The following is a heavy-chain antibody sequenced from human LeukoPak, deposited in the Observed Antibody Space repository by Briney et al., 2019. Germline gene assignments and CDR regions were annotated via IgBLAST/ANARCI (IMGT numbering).Heavy chain of an antibody. Sequence: GGSLRLSCAASGFTVSSNYMSWVRQAPGKGLEWVSIIYSGGSTYYADSVKGRFTISRDNAKNTLYLQMNSLRAEDTAVYYCARPAYYYDSSGYYYYWGQGTLVTVSS. CDR2: IYSGGST. CDR1: GFTVSSNY. D-gene: IGHD3-22*01. CDR3: ARPAYYYDSSGYYYY. J-gene: IGHJ4*02. V-gene: IGHV3-53*01.